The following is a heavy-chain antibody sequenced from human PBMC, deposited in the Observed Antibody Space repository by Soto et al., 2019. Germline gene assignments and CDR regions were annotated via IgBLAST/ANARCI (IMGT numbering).Heavy chain of an antibody. Sequence: GASVKVSCKASGYTFTSYGISWVRQAPGQGLEWMGWISAYNGNTNYAQKLQGRVTMTTDTSTSTAYMELRSLRSDDTAVYYCARDQGGELPYYYYGMDVWGQGTMVTVSS. CDR3: ARDQGGELPYYYYGMDV. CDR1: GYTFTSYG. V-gene: IGHV1-18*04. CDR2: ISAYNGNT. J-gene: IGHJ6*02. D-gene: IGHD1-7*01.